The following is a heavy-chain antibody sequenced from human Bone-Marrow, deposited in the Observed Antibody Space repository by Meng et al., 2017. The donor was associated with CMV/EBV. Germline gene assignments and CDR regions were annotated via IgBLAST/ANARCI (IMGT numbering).Heavy chain of an antibody. CDR2: IYYSGST. J-gene: IGHJ6*02. CDR3: ARGTTGYSSSWLYYYGRDV. Sequence: SEPLSLTCTVSGGPISSYYWSWIRQPPGKGLEWIGYIYYSGSTNYNPSLKSRVTISVDTSKNQFSLKLSFVTAADTAVYYCARGTTGYSSSWLYYYGRDVWGQGTTVTVSS. CDR1: GGPISSYY. V-gene: IGHV4-59*01. D-gene: IGHD6-13*01.